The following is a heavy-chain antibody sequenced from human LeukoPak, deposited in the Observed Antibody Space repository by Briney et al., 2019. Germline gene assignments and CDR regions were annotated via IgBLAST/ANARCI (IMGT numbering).Heavy chain of an antibody. CDR1: GFIFNDYA. D-gene: IGHD3-10*01. CDR2: ISGTGATT. Sequence: GGSLRLSCAASGFIFNDYAMSWVRQAPGKGLEWVSSISGTGATTYYADSVKGRFAISRDNSKNTLYLQMSSLRAEDTAVYYCAKDQRFGDLDDYRGQGTLVTVSS. V-gene: IGHV3-23*01. J-gene: IGHJ4*02. CDR3: AKDQRFGDLDDY.